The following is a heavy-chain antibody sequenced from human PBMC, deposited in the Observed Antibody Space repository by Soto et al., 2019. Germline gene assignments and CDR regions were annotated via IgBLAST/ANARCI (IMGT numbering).Heavy chain of an antibody. J-gene: IGHJ6*02. D-gene: IGHD6-13*01. CDR3: ARESIAAAGKGAYYYYYYCMDV. CDR1: AGSFTGYY. CDR2: LNHSRST. V-gene: IGHV4-34*01. Sequence: SETLSLTCAVYAGSFTGYYRSWIRQPPGKGLEWIGELNHSRSTNSNPTLKSRVTISVDTSKSQFSLKLSSVTAAYTAVYYCARESIAAAGKGAYYYYYYCMDVWGQGTTVTVSS.